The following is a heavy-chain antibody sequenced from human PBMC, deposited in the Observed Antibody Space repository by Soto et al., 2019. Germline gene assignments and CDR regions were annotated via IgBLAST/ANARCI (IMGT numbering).Heavy chain of an antibody. J-gene: IGHJ6*02. CDR1: GGSISSYY. CDR2: IHYSGNT. D-gene: IGHD1-26*01. CDR3: AADSGKYYYGMDI. V-gene: IGHV4-59*01. Sequence: SETLSLTCTVSGGSISSYYWSWIRQPPGKGLEWIGNIHYSGNTNYNPSLKSRVTISIDTSKNQFSLKLSSLTAADTAVYYCAADSGKYYYGMDIWGQGTTVTVSS.